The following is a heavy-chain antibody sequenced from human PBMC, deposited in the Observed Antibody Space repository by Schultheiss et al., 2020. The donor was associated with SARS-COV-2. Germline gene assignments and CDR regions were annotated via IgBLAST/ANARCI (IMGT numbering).Heavy chain of an antibody. Sequence: GGSLRLSCAAFGFTFSDYYMSWIRQAPGKGLEWVSYISSSSSYTNYADSVKGRFTISRDNAKNSLYLQMNSLRAEDTAVYYCARDVPGKGWFDPWGQGTLVTVSS. V-gene: IGHV3-11*06. CDR1: GFTFSDYY. CDR3: ARDVPGKGWFDP. J-gene: IGHJ5*02. D-gene: IGHD3-10*01. CDR2: ISSSSSYT.